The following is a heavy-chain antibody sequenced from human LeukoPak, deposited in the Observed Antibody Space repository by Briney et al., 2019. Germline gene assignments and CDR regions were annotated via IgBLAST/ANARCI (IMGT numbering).Heavy chain of an antibody. Sequence: TSETLSLTCSVSGGSISSSNYYWSWIRQPAGKGLEWIGRIYTSGSTNYNPSLKSRVTISVDTSKNQFSLKLSSVTAADTAVYYCARAPILTGYYYYYYMDVWGKGTTVTISS. V-gene: IGHV4-61*02. D-gene: IGHD3-9*01. CDR2: IYTSGST. CDR1: GGSISSSNYY. J-gene: IGHJ6*03. CDR3: ARAPILTGYYYYYYMDV.